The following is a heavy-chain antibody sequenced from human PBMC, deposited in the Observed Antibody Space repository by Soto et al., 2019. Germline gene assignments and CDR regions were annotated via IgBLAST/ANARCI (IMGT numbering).Heavy chain of an antibody. D-gene: IGHD3-10*01. CDR1: GFTFSSYW. Sequence: GGSLRLSCAASGFTFSSYWMSWVRQAPGKGLEWAANIKQDGSEKYYVDSVKGRFTISRDNAKNSLYLQMNSLRAEDTAVYYCARFLLPWFGELSGFDYWGQGTLVTVSS. J-gene: IGHJ4*02. CDR2: IKQDGSEK. CDR3: ARFLLPWFGELSGFDY. V-gene: IGHV3-7*01.